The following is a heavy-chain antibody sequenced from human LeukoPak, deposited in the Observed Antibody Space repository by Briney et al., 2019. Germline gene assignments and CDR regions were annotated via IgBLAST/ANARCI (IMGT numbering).Heavy chain of an antibody. V-gene: IGHV3-9*01. CDR1: GFTFDDYA. CDR3: VKDIKSVSDRGINDFWTVRGGMDV. J-gene: IGHJ6*02. D-gene: IGHD3-3*01. Sequence: GGFLRLSCAASGFTFDDYAMHWVRQAPGKGLEWVSGISWNSGNIGYADSVKGRFTISRDNAKNSLYLQMISLRAEDTALYYCVKDIKSVSDRGINDFWTVRGGMDVWGQGTTVTVSS. CDR2: ISWNSGNI.